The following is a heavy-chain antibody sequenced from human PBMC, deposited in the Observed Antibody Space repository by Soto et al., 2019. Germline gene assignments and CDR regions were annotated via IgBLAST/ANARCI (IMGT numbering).Heavy chain of an antibody. J-gene: IGHJ6*02. CDR1: GGNFRSYA. D-gene: IGHD6-13*01. CDR3: ARGREQPSHYYYGMDV. CDR2: IIPIFGTA. V-gene: IGHV1-69*12. Sequence: QVQLVQSGAEVKKPGSSVKVSCKASGGNFRSYAISWVRQDPGQGLEWMGGIIPIFGTANYAQKFQGRVTITADASTSTAYMELSSLRSEDTAAYYGARGREQPSHYYYGMDVWGQGTTVTVSS.